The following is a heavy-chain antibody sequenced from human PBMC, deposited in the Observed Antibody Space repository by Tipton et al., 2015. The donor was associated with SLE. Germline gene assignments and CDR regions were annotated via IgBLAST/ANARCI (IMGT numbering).Heavy chain of an antibody. D-gene: IGHD3-10*01. Sequence: LRLSCSASGFTFSSYALHWVRQAPGKGLEWIGYIYYSGSTNYNPSLKSRVTMSVDTSKNQFSLKLNSVTAADTAVYYCAKNSGSYYFDDWGQGTLVTVSS. V-gene: IGHV4-59*08. CDR2: IYYSGST. J-gene: IGHJ4*02. CDR3: AKNSGSYYFDD. CDR1: GFTFSSYA.